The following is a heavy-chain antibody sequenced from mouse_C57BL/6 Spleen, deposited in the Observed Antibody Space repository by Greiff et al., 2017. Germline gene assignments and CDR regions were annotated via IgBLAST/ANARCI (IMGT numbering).Heavy chain of an antibody. V-gene: IGHV1-69*01. CDR2: IDPSDSYT. J-gene: IGHJ2*01. CDR1: GYTFTSYW. D-gene: IGHD1-1*01. Sequence: QVQLQQPGAELVMPGASVKLSCKASGYTFTSYWMHWVKQRPGQGLEWIGEIDPSDSYTNYNQKFKGKSTWTVDKSSSTAYMQLSSLTSEASAVYYCARRHYGSSYYFDYWGQGTTLTVSS. CDR3: ARRHYGSSYYFDY.